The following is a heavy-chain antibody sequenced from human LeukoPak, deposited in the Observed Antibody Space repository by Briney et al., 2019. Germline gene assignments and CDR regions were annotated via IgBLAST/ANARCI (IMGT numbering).Heavy chain of an antibody. V-gene: IGHV3-11*04. CDR3: AKDLHYGSADY. J-gene: IGHJ4*02. CDR1: GFTFSDYY. CDR2: ISSSGSTI. Sequence: GGSLRLSCAASGFTFSDYYMSWIRQAPGKGLEWVSYISSSGSTIYYADSVKGRFTISRDNAKNALYLQMNSLRAEDTAVYYCAKDLHYGSADYWGQGTLVTVSS. D-gene: IGHD3-10*01.